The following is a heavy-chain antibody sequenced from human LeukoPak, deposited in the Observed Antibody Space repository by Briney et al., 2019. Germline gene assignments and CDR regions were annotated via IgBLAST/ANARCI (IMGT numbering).Heavy chain of an antibody. V-gene: IGHV1-3*01. CDR3: ARGRFDVVVVAVDY. Sequence: ASVKVSCKASEYTFTDYAINWVRQAPGQRLEWMGWVNAGNGNTRYSQRFQGRDTITRDTSASTAYMELSSLTSEDTAVYYCARGRFDVVVVAVDYWGQGTLVTVSS. CDR1: EYTFTDYA. D-gene: IGHD2-15*01. J-gene: IGHJ4*02. CDR2: VNAGNGNT.